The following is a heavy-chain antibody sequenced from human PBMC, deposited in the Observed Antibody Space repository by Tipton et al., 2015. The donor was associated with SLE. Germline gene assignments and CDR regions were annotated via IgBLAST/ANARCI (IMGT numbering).Heavy chain of an antibody. J-gene: IGHJ5*02. D-gene: IGHD2-2*01. CDR3: ARDRAICTRTTCYGDNWFDP. V-gene: IGHV4-39*07. Sequence: GLVKPSETLSLTCTVSGASIGSSDYFWGWVRQSPEKGLEWIGIIHYSGTTYYNPSLKSRVTISVDTSKNQFSLKVNSLTAADTAVYYCARDRAICTRTTCYGDNWFDPWGQGTLVTVSS. CDR2: IHYSGTT. CDR1: GASIGSSDYF.